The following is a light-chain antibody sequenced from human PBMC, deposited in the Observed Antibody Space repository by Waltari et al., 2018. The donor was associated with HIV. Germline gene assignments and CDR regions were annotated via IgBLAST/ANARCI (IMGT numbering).Light chain of an antibody. V-gene: IGLV2-8*01. CDR1: SSDIGLSNF. J-gene: IGLJ3*02. Sequence: QSALTQPPSASGSPGQSVTISCAGTSSDIGLSNFVSWYQHHPGKAPKLMISEVSRRPSGVPDRFSGSKSGASASLAITGLQAEDEADYYCQSYDTRLSGSVFGGGTKLTVL. CDR3: QSYDTRLSGSV. CDR2: EVS.